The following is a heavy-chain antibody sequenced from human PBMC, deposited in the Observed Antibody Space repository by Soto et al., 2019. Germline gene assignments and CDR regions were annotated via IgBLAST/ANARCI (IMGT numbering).Heavy chain of an antibody. V-gene: IGHV4-61*01. D-gene: IGHD2-15*01. CDR3: ASGSFRGGSLDFDY. Sequence: SETLSLTCSVSGDSITAAPSYWGWIRQPPGKGLEWIGYLYYSGSTNYNPSLKSRVTISVDTSKNQFSLKLSSVTAADTAVYYCASGSFRGGSLDFDYWGQGTLVTVSS. J-gene: IGHJ4*02. CDR1: GDSITAAPSY. CDR2: LYYSGST.